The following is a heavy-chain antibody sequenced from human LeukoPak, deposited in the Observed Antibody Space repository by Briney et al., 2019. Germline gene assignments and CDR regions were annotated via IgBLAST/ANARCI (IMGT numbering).Heavy chain of an antibody. CDR3: ARVYYDFWSGPQGAWFDP. CDR2: INPSGGST. Sequence: ASVKVSCKASGYTFTSYYMHWVRQAPGQGLEWMGIINPSGGSTSYAQKFQGRVTITADKSTSTAYMELSSLRSEDTAVYYCARVYYDFWSGPQGAWFDPWGQGTLVTVSS. D-gene: IGHD3-3*01. V-gene: IGHV1-46*01. CDR1: GYTFTSYY. J-gene: IGHJ5*02.